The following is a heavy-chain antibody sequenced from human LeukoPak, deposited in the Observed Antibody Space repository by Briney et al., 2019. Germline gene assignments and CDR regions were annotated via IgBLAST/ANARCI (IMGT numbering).Heavy chain of an antibody. V-gene: IGHV4-4*07. D-gene: IGHD1-26*01. CDR2: IYSSGST. CDR3: ARQGAAGDFDY. Sequence: SETLSLTCTVSGGSISSYYWSWIRQPAGKGLEWIGRIYSSGSTNHDPSLKSRVTMSVDTSKNQFSLKMTSVTAADTAVYYCARQGAAGDFDYWGQGTLVTVSS. J-gene: IGHJ4*02. CDR1: GGSISSYY.